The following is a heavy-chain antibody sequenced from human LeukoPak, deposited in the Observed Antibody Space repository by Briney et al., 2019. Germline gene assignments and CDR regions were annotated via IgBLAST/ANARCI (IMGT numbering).Heavy chain of an antibody. CDR3: ARVRITMIVVVITQYYFDY. Sequence: GGSLRLSCAASGFTFSTYGMHWVRQAPGKGLEWVAVISYDGSNKYYADSVKGRFTISRDNSKNTLYLQMNSLRAEDTAVYYCARVRITMIVVVITQYYFDYWGQGTLVTVSS. D-gene: IGHD3-22*01. CDR2: ISYDGSNK. V-gene: IGHV3-30*03. CDR1: GFTFSTYG. J-gene: IGHJ4*02.